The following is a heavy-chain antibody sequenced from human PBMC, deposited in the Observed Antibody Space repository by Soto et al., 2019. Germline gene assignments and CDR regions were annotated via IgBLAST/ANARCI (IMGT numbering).Heavy chain of an antibody. CDR3: ARGIVVVPAARYYYYGMDV. CDR2: IIPIFGTA. J-gene: IGHJ6*02. D-gene: IGHD2-2*01. Sequence: SVKVSCKASGGTFSSYAISWVRQAPGQGLEWMGGIIPIFGTANYAQKFQGRVTITADESTSTAYMELSSLRSEDTAVYYCARGIVVVPAARYYYYGMDVWGQGTTVTVSS. V-gene: IGHV1-69*13. CDR1: GGTFSSYA.